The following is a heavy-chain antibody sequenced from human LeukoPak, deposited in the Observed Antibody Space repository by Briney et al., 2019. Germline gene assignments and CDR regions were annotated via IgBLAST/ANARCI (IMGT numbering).Heavy chain of an antibody. V-gene: IGHV1-46*03. Sequence: ASVKVSCKASGYTFTSYYMHWVRQAPGQGLEWMGIINPSGGSTSYAQKFQGRVTMTRDTSTSTVYMELSSLRSEDTVVYYCAKARSGYDKVPDYWGQGTLVTVSS. J-gene: IGHJ4*02. D-gene: IGHD5-12*01. CDR1: GYTFTSYY. CDR3: AKARSGYDKVPDY. CDR2: INPSGGST.